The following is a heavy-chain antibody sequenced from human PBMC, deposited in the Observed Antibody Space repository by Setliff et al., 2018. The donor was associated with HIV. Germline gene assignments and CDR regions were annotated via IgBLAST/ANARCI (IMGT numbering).Heavy chain of an antibody. D-gene: IGHD3-16*02. J-gene: IGHJ6*03. Sequence: PSETLSLTCTVSGGSISSGGYYWSWIRQQPGKGLEWIGYIYYSGSTYYNPSLKSRVTISVDTSKNQFSLKLSSVTAADTAVYYCARGYPVSYYYYMAVWGKGTTVTVSS. V-gene: IGHV4-31*03. CDR3: ARGYPVSYYYYMAV. CDR2: IYYSGST. CDR1: GGSISSGGYY.